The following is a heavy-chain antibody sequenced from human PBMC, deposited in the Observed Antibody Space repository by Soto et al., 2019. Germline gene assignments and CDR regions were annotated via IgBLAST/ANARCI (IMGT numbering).Heavy chain of an antibody. D-gene: IGHD6-13*01. CDR2: IYYSGST. J-gene: IGHJ4*02. CDR1: GGSISSGGYY. CDR3: ARDLAAAGYFDY. Sequence: SETLSLTCTVSGGSISSGGYYWSWIRQHPGKGLEWIGYIYYSGSTYYNPSLKSRVTISVDTAKNQFSLKLSSVTAADTAVYYCARDLAAAGYFDYWGQGTLVTVSS. V-gene: IGHV4-31*03.